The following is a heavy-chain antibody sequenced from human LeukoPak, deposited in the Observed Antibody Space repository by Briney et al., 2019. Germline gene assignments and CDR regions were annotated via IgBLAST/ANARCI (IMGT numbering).Heavy chain of an antibody. CDR3: ASSPSSWPMNY. CDR2: IYWNDDK. J-gene: IGHJ4*02. CDR1: GFSLTTSGVA. D-gene: IGHD6-13*01. V-gene: IGHV2-5*01. Sequence: SGPTLVNPTQTLTLSCTFPGFSLTTSGVAVGWIRQPPGRALEWLALIYWNDDKRYSPSLKSRLTITKDTSKNQVVLTVTNMDPVDTATYYCASSPSSWPMNYWGQGTLVTVSS.